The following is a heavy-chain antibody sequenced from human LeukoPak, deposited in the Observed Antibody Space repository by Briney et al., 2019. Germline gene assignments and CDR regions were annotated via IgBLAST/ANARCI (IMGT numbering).Heavy chain of an antibody. D-gene: IGHD3-10*01. V-gene: IGHV4-59*12. CDR2: IYYSGST. CDR1: GGSITSYY. CDR3: ARRVGRYFGERAYYYNYMDV. J-gene: IGHJ6*03. Sequence: SETLSLTCTVSGGSITSYYWSWIRQPPGKGLEWIGYIYYSGSTNYDPSLKSRVTISVDTSKNQFSLKLSSVTAADTAVYYCARRVGRYFGERAYYYNYMDVWGKGTTVTISS.